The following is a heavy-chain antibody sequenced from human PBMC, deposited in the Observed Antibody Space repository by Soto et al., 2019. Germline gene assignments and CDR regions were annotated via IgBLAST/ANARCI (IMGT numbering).Heavy chain of an antibody. V-gene: IGHV3-23*01. CDR3: AKDGYGGSSYVAGFDY. CDR1: GFTFGTNA. CDR2: ISGSGGST. D-gene: IGHD2-2*03. Sequence: GGSLRLSCAASGFTFGTNAMSWVRQAPGKGLEWVSAISGSGGSTFYADSVKGRFTISRDNSRNPLYVHMNSLRVEDTAVYYCAKDGYGGSSYVAGFDYWGQGTLVTVSS. J-gene: IGHJ4*02.